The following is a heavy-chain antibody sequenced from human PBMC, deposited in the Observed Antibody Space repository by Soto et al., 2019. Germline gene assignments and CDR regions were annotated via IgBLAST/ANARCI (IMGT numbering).Heavy chain of an antibody. Sequence: QVQLQESGPGLVKPSQTLSLTCTVSGGSISSGGYYWNWIRQHPGKGLEWIGYIFYIWSTYYNPSLKSRVTISVDTSKIQFSLKLNSVTAAGTAVYYCARSVFPWGQGTLVTVSS. CDR1: GGSISSGGYY. V-gene: IGHV4-31*03. CDR3: ARSVFP. CDR2: IFYIWST. J-gene: IGHJ5*02.